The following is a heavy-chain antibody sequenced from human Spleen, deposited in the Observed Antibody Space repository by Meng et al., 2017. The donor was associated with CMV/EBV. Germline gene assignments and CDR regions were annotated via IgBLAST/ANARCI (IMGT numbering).Heavy chain of an antibody. CDR2: IIPIPAIA. Sequence: SVKVSCKASGGTFSSYTINWVRQAPGQGLEWLGRIIPIPAIADYAHKFQGRVTITADKSTTTVYFELSRLRSEDSAVYYCATSRYCTRAGCRDFWGQGTLVIVSS. D-gene: IGHD2-8*02. CDR3: ATSRYCTRAGCRDF. V-gene: IGHV1-69*02. CDR1: GGTFSSYT. J-gene: IGHJ4*02.